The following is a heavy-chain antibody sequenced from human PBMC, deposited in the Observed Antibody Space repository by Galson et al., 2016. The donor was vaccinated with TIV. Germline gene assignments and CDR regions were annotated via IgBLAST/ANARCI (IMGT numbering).Heavy chain of an antibody. V-gene: IGHV4-31*03. J-gene: IGHJ4*02. CDR3: ARDQDSGAYFDY. CDR2: IYHSGST. D-gene: IGHD2-15*01. CDR1: GGSISSNGIF. Sequence: TLSLTCTVSGGSISSNGIFWSWIRQHPGKGLGWIGYIYHSGSTHYNPSLKSRVAMSVDTSKNQFSLTLTSVTAAATAVYYCARDQDSGAYFDYWGQGTLVTVSS.